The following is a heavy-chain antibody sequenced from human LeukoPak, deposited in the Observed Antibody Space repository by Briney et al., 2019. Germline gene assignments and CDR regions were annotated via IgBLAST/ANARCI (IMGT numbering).Heavy chain of an antibody. V-gene: IGHV7-4-1*02. J-gene: IGHJ4*02. CDR2: INTNTGNP. CDR1: GYTFTSYA. D-gene: IGHD3-9*01. Sequence: ASVKVSCKASGYTFTSYAMNWVRQAPGQGLEWMGWINTNTGNPTYAQGFTGRFVFSLDTSVSTAYLQISSLKAEDTAVYYCARGLYHDILTGYYYFDYWGQGSLVTVSS. CDR3: ARGLYHDILTGYYYFDY.